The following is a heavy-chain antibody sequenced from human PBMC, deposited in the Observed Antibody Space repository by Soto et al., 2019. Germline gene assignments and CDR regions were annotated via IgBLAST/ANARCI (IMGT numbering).Heavy chain of an antibody. CDR1: GGSISSGGYY. D-gene: IGHD5-12*01. CDR3: ARARDIVATIFFDY. J-gene: IGHJ4*02. V-gene: IGHV4-31*03. CDR2: IYYSGST. Sequence: SETLSLTCTVSGGSISSGGYYWSWIRQHPGKGLEWIGYIYYSGSTYYNPSLKSRVTISVDTSKNQSSLKLSSVTAADTAVYYCARARDIVATIFFDYWGQGTLVTVSS.